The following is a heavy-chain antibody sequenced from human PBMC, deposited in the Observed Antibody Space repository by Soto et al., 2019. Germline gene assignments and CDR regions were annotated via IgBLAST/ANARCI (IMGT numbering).Heavy chain of an antibody. J-gene: IGHJ4*02. D-gene: IGHD2-21*02. CDR3: VCFEWWRTAVATAMEDNVY. Sequence: PGGSLRLSCAASGFTFSSYWMRRVRQGPGKGLVWVSRVTSDESTASYAASMKARFTIYRQNAKNTLYLHMSNVRVXDPSIYYCVCFEWWRTAVATAMEDNVYWGQANLLTV. CDR1: GFTFSSYW. CDR2: VTSDESTA. V-gene: IGHV3-74*01.